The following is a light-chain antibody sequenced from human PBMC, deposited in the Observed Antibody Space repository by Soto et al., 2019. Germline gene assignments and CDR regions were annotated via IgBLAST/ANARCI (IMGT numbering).Light chain of an antibody. CDR2: WAS. V-gene: IGKV4-1*01. CDR3: QQYYSTPLT. CDR1: QSVLYSSNNKNY. Sequence: EIVMTQSPDSLAVSLGERATINCKSSQSVLYSSNNKNYLAWYQQKPGQPPKLLIYWASTRESGVPDRFSGSGSGTDFTLTISSLQAEDVAVYYCQQYYSTPLTFGGGTKVGIK. J-gene: IGKJ4*01.